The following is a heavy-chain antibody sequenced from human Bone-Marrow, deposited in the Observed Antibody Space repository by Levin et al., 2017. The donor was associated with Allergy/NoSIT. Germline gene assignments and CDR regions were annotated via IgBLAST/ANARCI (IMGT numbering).Heavy chain of an antibody. J-gene: IGHJ6*03. Sequence: SETLSLTCTVSGGSVSSGSYYWSWIRQPPGTGLEWIGYIYYSGSTNYNPSLKSRVTISVDTSKNQFSLKLSSVTAADTAVYYCARSGAMVQGVIGYYYYYMDVWGKGTTVTVSS. D-gene: IGHD3-10*01. V-gene: IGHV4-61*01. CDR1: GGSVSSGSYY. CDR2: IYYSGST. CDR3: ARSGAMVQGVIGYYYYYMDV.